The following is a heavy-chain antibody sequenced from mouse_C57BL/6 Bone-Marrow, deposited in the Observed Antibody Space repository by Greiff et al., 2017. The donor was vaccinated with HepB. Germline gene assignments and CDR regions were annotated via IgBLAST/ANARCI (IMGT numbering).Heavy chain of an antibody. V-gene: IGHV10-1*01. J-gene: IGHJ4*01. D-gene: IGHD2-1*01. Sequence: EVKLVESGGGLVQPKGSLKLSCAASGFSFNTYAMNWVRQAPGKGLEWVARIRSKSNNYATYYADSVKDRFTISRDDSESMLYLQMNNLKTEDTAMYYCVRLLYGNFAMDYWGQGTSVTVSS. CDR3: VRLLYGNFAMDY. CDR1: GFSFNTYA. CDR2: IRSKSNNYAT.